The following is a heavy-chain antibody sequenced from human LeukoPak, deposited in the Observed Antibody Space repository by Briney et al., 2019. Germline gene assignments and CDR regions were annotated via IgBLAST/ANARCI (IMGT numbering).Heavy chain of an antibody. CDR3: AREGDTAMVKNAFDI. J-gene: IGHJ3*02. CDR2: MSSSSSHI. V-gene: IGHV3-21*01. D-gene: IGHD5-18*01. Sequence: GGSLSLSCAASGLIFSSYCMSWVRQAPGKGLEWGSSMSSSSSHIYYTDSEKSRFTKSRYNAKNSLYLQMNSLRAEDTAVYYCAREGDTAMVKNAFDIWGEGKMVTVSP. CDR1: GLIFSSYC.